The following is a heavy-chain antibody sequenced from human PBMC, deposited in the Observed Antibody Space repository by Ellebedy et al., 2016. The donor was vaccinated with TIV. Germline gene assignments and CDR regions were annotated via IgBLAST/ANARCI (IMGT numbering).Heavy chain of an antibody. Sequence: ASVKVSXKASGYTFTGYYMHWVRQAPGQGLEWMGWINPNSGGTNYAQKFQGWVTMTRDTSISTAYMELSRLRSDDTAVYYCAISVVVPAATYYYYGMDVWGQGTTVTVSS. J-gene: IGHJ6*02. CDR3: AISVVVPAATYYYYGMDV. CDR2: INPNSGGT. D-gene: IGHD2-2*01. CDR1: GYTFTGYY. V-gene: IGHV1-2*04.